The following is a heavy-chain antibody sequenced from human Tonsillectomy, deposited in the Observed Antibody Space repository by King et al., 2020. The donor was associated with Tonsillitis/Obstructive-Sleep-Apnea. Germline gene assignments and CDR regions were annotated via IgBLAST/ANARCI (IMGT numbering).Heavy chain of an antibody. J-gene: IGHJ4*02. D-gene: IGHD4/OR15-4a*01. CDR3: VRDRDKGDYVDF. Sequence: VQLVESGGGLVQPGGSLRLSCAASGFTFTSYWMSWVRQAPGKGLEWVANIHQDGRDKYYVNSVKGRFTISRDNAKDSLYLQMNSLRAEDTAVYYCVRDRDKGDYVDFWGQGILVTVSS. CDR2: IHQDGRDK. CDR1: GFTFTSYW. V-gene: IGHV3-7*04.